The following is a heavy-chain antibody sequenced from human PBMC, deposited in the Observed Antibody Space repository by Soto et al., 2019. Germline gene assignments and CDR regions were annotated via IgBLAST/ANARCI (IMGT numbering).Heavy chain of an antibody. V-gene: IGHV1-18*01. J-gene: IGHJ4*02. CDR2: ISAHNGNT. CDR3: ARGRYGDY. CDR1: GYTFTSYG. Sequence: QVHLVQSRAEVKKPGASVKVSCKASGYTFTSYGITWVRQAPGQGLEWMGWISAHNGNTDYAQKLQGRVIVTRDTSTSTAYMELSSLRSDDTAVSYCARGRYGDYWGQGALVTVSS. D-gene: IGHD1-1*01.